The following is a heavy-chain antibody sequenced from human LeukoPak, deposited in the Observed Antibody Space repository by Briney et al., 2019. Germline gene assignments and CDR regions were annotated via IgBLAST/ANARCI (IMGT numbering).Heavy chain of an antibody. J-gene: IGHJ4*02. D-gene: IGHD6-19*01. CDR2: MYYSGST. CDR3: ARFPPGIAVAGHNDY. Sequence: SETLSLTCTVSGASVSSGSYYWSWIRQPPGKGLEWIGYMYYSGSTNYNPSLKSRGTISVDTSKNQFSLKLSSVTAADTAVYYCARFPPGIAVAGHNDYWGQGTLVIVSS. V-gene: IGHV4-61*01. CDR1: GASVSSGSYY.